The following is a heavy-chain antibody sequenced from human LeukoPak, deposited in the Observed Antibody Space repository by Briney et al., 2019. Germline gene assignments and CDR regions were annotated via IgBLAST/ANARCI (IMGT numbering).Heavy chain of an antibody. V-gene: IGHV3-15*01. CDR3: TTPEEGYFDY. CDR1: GFTFSHAW. CDR2: IKSKTDGGTT. J-gene: IGHJ4*02. Sequence: GGSVRLSCVASGFTFSHAWMSWVRQAPGKGLEWVGRIKSKTDGGTTDYAAPVKGRFTISRDDSKNTLYLQMNSLKTEDTAVYFCTTPEEGYFDYWGQGTLVTVSS.